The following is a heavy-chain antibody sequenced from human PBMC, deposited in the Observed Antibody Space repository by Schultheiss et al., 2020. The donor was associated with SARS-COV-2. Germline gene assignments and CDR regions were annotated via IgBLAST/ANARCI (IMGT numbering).Heavy chain of an antibody. Sequence: GGSLRLSCAASGFTFSSYSMNWVRQAPGKGLEWVSYISSSSSTIYYADSVKGRFTISRDNAKNSLYLQMNSLRAEDTAVYYCARFLELHYYYGMDVWGQGTTVTVSS. CDR2: ISSSSSTI. CDR1: GFTFSSYS. CDR3: ARFLELHYYYGMDV. J-gene: IGHJ6*02. D-gene: IGHD1-7*01. V-gene: IGHV3-48*01.